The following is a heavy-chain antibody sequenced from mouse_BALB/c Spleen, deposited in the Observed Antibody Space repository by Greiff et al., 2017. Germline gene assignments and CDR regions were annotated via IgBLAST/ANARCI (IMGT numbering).Heavy chain of an antibody. Sequence: VQLQQPGAELVKPGASVKLSCKASGYTFTSYWMHWVKQRPGQGLEWIGEIDPSDSYTNYNQKFKGKATLTVDKSSSTAYMQLSSLTSEDSAVYYCARGIYYGSDYFDYWGQGTTLTVSS. CDR2: IDPSDSYT. CDR3: ARGIYYGSDYFDY. J-gene: IGHJ2*01. V-gene: IGHV1-69*02. CDR1: GYTFTSYW. D-gene: IGHD1-1*01.